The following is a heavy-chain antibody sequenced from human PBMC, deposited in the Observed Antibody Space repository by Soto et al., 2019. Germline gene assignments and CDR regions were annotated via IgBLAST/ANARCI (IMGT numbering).Heavy chain of an antibody. CDR3: ARAAMTYNWFDP. Sequence: PSETLSLTCTVSGGSISNYYWSWIRQPPGRGLEWIGHIFYSGSTNYNPALKSRVTISVDTSKSQFSLKLSSVTAADTAVYYCARAAMTYNWFDPWGQGTLVTVSS. J-gene: IGHJ5*02. D-gene: IGHD2-21*02. CDR2: IFYSGST. V-gene: IGHV4-59*01. CDR1: GGSISNYY.